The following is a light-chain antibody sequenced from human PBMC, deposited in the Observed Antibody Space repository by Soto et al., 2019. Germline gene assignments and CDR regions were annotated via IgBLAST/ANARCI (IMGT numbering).Light chain of an antibody. Sequence: DIVMTQSPDSLAVSLGERATINCKSSQSVLYSSNNKHYLAWYQQKPGQPPKLLIYWASTRECGVPDRFSGSGSGTDFTLTISSLQAEDVAVYYCQHSGTFGQGTKLEIK. CDR2: WAS. CDR1: QSVLYSSNNKHY. V-gene: IGKV4-1*01. CDR3: QHSGT. J-gene: IGKJ2*02.